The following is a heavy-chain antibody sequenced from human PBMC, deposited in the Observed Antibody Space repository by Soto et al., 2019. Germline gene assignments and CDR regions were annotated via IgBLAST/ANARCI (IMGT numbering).Heavy chain of an antibody. Sequence: GESLKISCKGSGYSFSNYWSAWVRQMPGKGLEWMGIIFPADSDTKYSPSFQGQVTISADKSISTAYLQWSSLKASDTAVYYCAAWAEGATEVHWGQGTLVTVSS. CDR3: AAWAEGATEVH. CDR1: GYSFSNYW. CDR2: IFPADSDT. J-gene: IGHJ4*02. V-gene: IGHV5-51*01. D-gene: IGHD2-15*01.